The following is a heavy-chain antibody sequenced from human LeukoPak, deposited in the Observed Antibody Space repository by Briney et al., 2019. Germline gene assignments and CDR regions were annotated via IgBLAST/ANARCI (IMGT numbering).Heavy chain of an antibody. CDR2: ISYDGSNK. D-gene: IGHD5-18*01. Sequence: GGSLRLSCAASGFTFSSYAMPWVRQAPGKGLEWVAVISYDGSNKYYADSVKGRFTISRDNSKNTLYLQMNSLRAEDTAVYYCAREGYSYGKGFDPWGQGTLVTVSS. V-gene: IGHV3-30-3*01. CDR3: AREGYSYGKGFDP. J-gene: IGHJ5*02. CDR1: GFTFSSYA.